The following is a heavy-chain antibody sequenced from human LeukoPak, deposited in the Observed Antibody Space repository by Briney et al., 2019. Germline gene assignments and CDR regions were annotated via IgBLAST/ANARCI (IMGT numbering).Heavy chain of an antibody. V-gene: IGHV4-61*02. J-gene: IGHJ4*02. CDR1: GGSITSAGYS. CDR3: ARGYCTSTSCSENRYYFDS. CDR2: IYSSGST. Sequence: SETLSLTCTVSGGSITSAGYSWGWLRQPAGKGLEWIGRIYSSGSTNSNPSLKSRVTISADTSKNQFSLKLSSVTAADTAVYYCARGYCTSTSCSENRYYFDSWGQGTLVTVSS. D-gene: IGHD2-2*01.